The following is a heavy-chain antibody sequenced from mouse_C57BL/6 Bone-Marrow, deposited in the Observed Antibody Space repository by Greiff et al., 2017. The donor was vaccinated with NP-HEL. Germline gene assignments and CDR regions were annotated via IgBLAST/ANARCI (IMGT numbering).Heavy chain of an antibody. CDR1: GFTFSSYG. V-gene: IGHV5-6*02. CDR3: ASHVHYYGSIHWYFDV. D-gene: IGHD1-1*01. Sequence: EVMLVESGGDLVKPGGSLKLSCAASGFTFSSYGMSWVRQTPDKRLEWVATISSGGSYTYYPDRVKGRFTISSDNAKNTLYLQMSSLKSEDTAMYYCASHVHYYGSIHWYFDVWGTGTTVTVSS. CDR2: ISSGGSYT. J-gene: IGHJ1*03.